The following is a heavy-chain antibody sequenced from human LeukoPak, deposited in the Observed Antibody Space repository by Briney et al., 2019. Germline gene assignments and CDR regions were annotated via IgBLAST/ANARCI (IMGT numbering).Heavy chain of an antibody. Sequence: GASVKVSCKVSGYTLTELSMHWVRQAPGKGLEWMGGFDPEDGETIYAQKFQGRVTMTEDTSTDTAYMELSSLRSEDTAVYYCATGFGNYYYYYYMDVWGKGTTVTVSS. CDR1: GYTLTELS. V-gene: IGHV1-24*01. CDR3: ATGFGNYYYYYYMDV. D-gene: IGHD3-16*01. CDR2: FDPEDGET. J-gene: IGHJ6*03.